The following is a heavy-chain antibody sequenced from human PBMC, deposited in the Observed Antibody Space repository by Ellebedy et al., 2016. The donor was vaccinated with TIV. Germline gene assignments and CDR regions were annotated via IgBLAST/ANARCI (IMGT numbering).Heavy chain of an antibody. Sequence: GESLKISCAASGFTFSSYAMHWVRQAPGKGLEWVAVISYDGSNKYYADSVKGRFTISRDNSKNTLYLQMNSLRAEDTAVYYCAKLPFWSGYYWQYYFDYWGQGTLVTVSS. D-gene: IGHD3-3*01. CDR2: ISYDGSNK. CDR1: GFTFSSYA. CDR3: AKLPFWSGYYWQYYFDY. V-gene: IGHV3-30-3*02. J-gene: IGHJ4*02.